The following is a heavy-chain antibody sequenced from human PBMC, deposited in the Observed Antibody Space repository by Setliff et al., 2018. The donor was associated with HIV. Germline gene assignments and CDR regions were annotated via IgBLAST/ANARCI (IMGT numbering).Heavy chain of an antibody. J-gene: IGHJ4*02. CDR2: IFYTGST. V-gene: IGHV4-59*08. CDR3: GRQVPVPGVAVTPIDY. D-gene: IGHD3-22*01. CDR1: GGSISSYY. Sequence: SETLSLTCTVSGGSISSYYWTWLRQSPGKGLEWIGFIFYTGSTTYNPSLNSRVTISVDTSKNQFSLKLSSVTAADTAVYYCGRQVPVPGVAVTPIDYWGQGTLVTVSS.